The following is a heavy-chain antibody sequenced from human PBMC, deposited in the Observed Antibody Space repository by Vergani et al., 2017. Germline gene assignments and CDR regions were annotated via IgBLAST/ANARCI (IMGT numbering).Heavy chain of an antibody. CDR2: IKSQIDGGTT. V-gene: IGHV3-15*01. CDR1: GFSFSNAW. CDR3: TRDRLDDSYAYFDY. Sequence: EVQLVESGGGLVKPGGSLRLSCAASGFSFSNAWMTWVRQGPGKGLEWVGRIKSQIDGGTTDYAAPVKGRFTISRDDSKSIAYLQMSSLKAEDTAVYYCTRDRLDDSYAYFDYWGQGTLVTVSP. J-gene: IGHJ4*02. D-gene: IGHD3-16*01.